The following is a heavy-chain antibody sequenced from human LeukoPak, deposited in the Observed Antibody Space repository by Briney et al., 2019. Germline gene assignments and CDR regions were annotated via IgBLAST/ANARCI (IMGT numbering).Heavy chain of an antibody. Sequence: PGGSLRLSCAASGFTFSSYGMHWVRQAPGKGLEWVAFIRYDGSNKYYADSVKGRFTISRDNSKNTLYLQMNSLRAEDTAVYYCAKSARPYCSGGSCYYFDYWGQGTLVTVSS. V-gene: IGHV3-30*02. D-gene: IGHD2-15*01. CDR3: AKSARPYCSGGSCYYFDY. CDR2: IRYDGSNK. CDR1: GFTFSSYG. J-gene: IGHJ4*02.